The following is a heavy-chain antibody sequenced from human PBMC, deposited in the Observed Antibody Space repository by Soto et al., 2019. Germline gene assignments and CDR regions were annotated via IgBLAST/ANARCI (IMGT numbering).Heavy chain of an antibody. CDR1: GGSISSSSYY. J-gene: IGHJ5*02. V-gene: IGHV4-39*01. Sequence: SETLSLTCPVSGGSISSSSYYWGWIRQPPGKGLEWIGSIYYSGSTYYNPSLKSRVTISVDTSKNQFSLKLSSVTAADTAVYYCARRPGLRSWFDPWGQGTLVTVSS. CDR2: IYYSGST. CDR3: ARRPGLRSWFDP. D-gene: IGHD4-17*01.